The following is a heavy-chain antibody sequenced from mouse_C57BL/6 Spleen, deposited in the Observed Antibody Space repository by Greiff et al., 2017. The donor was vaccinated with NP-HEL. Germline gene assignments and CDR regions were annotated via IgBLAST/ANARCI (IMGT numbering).Heavy chain of an antibody. D-gene: IGHD4-1*01. CDR3: ARLLGYAMDY. CDR2: INPSTGGT. Sequence: VQLQQSGPELVKPGASVKISCKASGYSFTGYYMNWVKQSPEKSLEWIGEINPSTGGTTYNQKFKAKATLTVDKSSSTAYMQLKSLTSEDSAVYYCARLLGYAMDYWGQGTSVTVSS. CDR1: GYSFTGYY. V-gene: IGHV1-42*01. J-gene: IGHJ4*01.